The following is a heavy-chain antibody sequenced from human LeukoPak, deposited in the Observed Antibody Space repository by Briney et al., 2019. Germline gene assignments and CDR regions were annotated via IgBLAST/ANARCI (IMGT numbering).Heavy chain of an antibody. CDR1: GGSISSYY. CDR2: IYYSGST. V-gene: IGHV4-59*01. Sequence: PSETLSLTCTVSGGSISSYYWSWIRQPPGKGLEWIGYIYYSGSTNYNPSLKSRVTISVDTSKNQFSLKLSSVTAADTAVYYCAREQDSSGWYYDYWGQGTLVTVSS. J-gene: IGHJ4*02. CDR3: AREQDSSGWYYDY. D-gene: IGHD6-19*01.